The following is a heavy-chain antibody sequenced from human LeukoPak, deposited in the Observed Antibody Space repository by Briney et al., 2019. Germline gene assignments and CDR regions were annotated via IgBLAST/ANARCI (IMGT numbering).Heavy chain of an antibody. CDR1: GFPFSDYY. CDR2: ISFTGSSK. CDR3: ARDLSVEMTTPITTNY. D-gene: IGHD4-4*01. Sequence: PGGSLRHSCAASGFPFSDYYMSWIRQAPGKGLEWVSYISFTGSSKYYADSVKGRFTISRDNAKNSLFLQMNSLRAEDTAVYYCARDLSVEMTTPITTNYWGQGTLVTVSS. V-gene: IGHV3-11*01. J-gene: IGHJ4*02.